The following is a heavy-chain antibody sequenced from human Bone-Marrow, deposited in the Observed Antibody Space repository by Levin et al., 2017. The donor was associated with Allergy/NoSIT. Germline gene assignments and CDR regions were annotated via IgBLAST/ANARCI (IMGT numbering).Heavy chain of an antibody. D-gene: IGHD1-7*01. CDR3: ARSFIEKLELPPEYNWFDP. V-gene: IGHV1-69*01. J-gene: IGHJ5*02. CDR2: IIPIFGTA. Sequence: KISCKASGGTFSSYAISWVRQAPGQGLEWMGGIIPIFGTANYAQKFQGRVTITADESTSTAYMELSSLRSEDTAVYYCARSFIEKLELPPEYNWFDPWGQGTLVTVSS. CDR1: GGTFSSYA.